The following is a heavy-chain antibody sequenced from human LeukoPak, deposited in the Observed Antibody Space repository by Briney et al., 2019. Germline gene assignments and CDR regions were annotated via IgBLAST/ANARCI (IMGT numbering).Heavy chain of an antibody. D-gene: IGHD1-7*01. V-gene: IGHV1-3*01. J-gene: IGHJ6*02. CDR1: GYTFTSYA. Sequence: AVKVSCKASGYTFTSYAMHWARQPPGQRLEWMGWINASNGNTRYSQKLQGRVTITRDTSANTVYMELSSLRSGDTAVYYCARDDWNYKFTIHSYYYGMDVWGQGTTVTVSS. CDR3: ARDDWNYKFTIHSYYYGMDV. CDR2: INASNGNT.